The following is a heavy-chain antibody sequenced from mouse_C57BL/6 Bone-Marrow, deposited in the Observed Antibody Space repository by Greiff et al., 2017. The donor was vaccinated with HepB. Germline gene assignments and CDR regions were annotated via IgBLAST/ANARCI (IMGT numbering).Heavy chain of an antibody. CDR3: AREGGSRTLDY. D-gene: IGHD3-1*01. CDR2: INPGGGGT. Sequence: VQLQQSGAELVRPGTSVKVSCKASGYAFTNYLIEWVKQRPGQGLEWIGVINPGGGGTNYNEKFKGKATLTADKSSSTAYMQLSILTSEDSAVYFCAREGGSRTLDYWGQGTTLTVSS. J-gene: IGHJ2*01. CDR1: GYAFTNYL. V-gene: IGHV1-54*01.